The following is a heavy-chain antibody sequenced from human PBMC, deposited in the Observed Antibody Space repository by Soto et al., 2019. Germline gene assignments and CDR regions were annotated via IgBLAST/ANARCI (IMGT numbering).Heavy chain of an antibody. V-gene: IGHV3-30*04. D-gene: IGHD6-25*01. J-gene: IGHJ4*02. Sequence: GGSLRLSCAASGFSLRTFAMHWVRQAPGKGLEWVSFISHDGEHRHYAASVKGRFSISRDNSKNTVDLYMDSLRVEDSAVYFCARDLRPIIAAAGNFDYWGQGALVTVSS. CDR1: GFSLRTFA. CDR2: ISHDGEHR. CDR3: ARDLRPIIAAAGNFDY.